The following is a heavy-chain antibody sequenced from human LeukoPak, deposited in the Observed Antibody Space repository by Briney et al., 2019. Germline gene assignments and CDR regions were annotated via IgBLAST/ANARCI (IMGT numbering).Heavy chain of an antibody. J-gene: IGHJ4*02. D-gene: IGHD2-15*01. CDR1: GGSISSSGYY. Sequence: KPSETLSLTCTGSGGSISSSGYYWGWIRQPPGKGLEWIGSIYYGGSTYYNPSLKSRVTISVDTSKNQFSLKLSSVTAADTAMYYCARKYCSGGDCYSNYWGKGTLVTASS. CDR3: ARKYCSGGDCYSNY. CDR2: IYYGGST. V-gene: IGHV4-39*01.